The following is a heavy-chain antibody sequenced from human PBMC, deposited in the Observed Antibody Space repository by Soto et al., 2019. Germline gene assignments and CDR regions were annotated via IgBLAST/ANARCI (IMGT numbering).Heavy chain of an antibody. CDR3: ASVTVGGSVLDH. J-gene: IGHJ4*02. V-gene: IGHV4-59*01. CDR1: AASFSKYY. Sequence: AGTLSLTCTVSAASFSKYYWTWIRQPPGKGLEWIGYIYFNGNTKYNPSLEGRLTISIDTSKKEFSLKLTSVTAADAAVYYCASVTVGGSVLDHWGKGTLVTVSS. D-gene: IGHD3-16*01. CDR2: IYFNGNT.